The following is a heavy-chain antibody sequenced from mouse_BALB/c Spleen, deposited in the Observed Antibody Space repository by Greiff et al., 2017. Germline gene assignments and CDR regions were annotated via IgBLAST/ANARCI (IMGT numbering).Heavy chain of an antibody. D-gene: IGHD2-10*01. V-gene: IGHV3-8*02. J-gene: IGHJ2*01. CDR1: GDSITSGY. CDR2: ISYSGST. CDR3: ARSYYGNYVYYFDY. Sequence: EVKLQESGPSLVKPSQTLSLTCSVTGDSITSGYWNWIRKFPGNKLEYMGYISYSGSTYYNPSLKSRISITRDTSKNQYYLQLNSVTTEDTATYYCARSYYGNYVYYFDYGGQGTTLTVSS.